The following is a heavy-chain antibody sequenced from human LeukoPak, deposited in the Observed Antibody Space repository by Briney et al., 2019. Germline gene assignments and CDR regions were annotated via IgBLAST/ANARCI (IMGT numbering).Heavy chain of an antibody. J-gene: IGHJ6*02. CDR1: GFTFSSYA. Sequence: GGSLRLSCAASGFTFSSYAMSWVRQAPGKGLEWVSGISGSGGSTSYADSVKGRFTISGDNSKNTLYLEMKSLRAEDTAVYYCAKESVTGCYYGMEGWGQGTKVNVSS. CDR3: AKESVTGCYYGMEG. CDR2: ISGSGGST. D-gene: IGHD2-21*02. V-gene: IGHV3-23*01.